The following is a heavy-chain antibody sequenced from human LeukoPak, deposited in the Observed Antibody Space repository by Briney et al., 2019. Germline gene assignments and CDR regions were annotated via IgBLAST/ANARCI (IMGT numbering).Heavy chain of an antibody. V-gene: IGHV3-7*03. CDR1: GFTFSSYW. CDR2: IKYDGSEG. J-gene: IGHJ4*02. CDR3: AATRVCGGVLLRPNCLYFED. Sequence: PGGSLRLSCVASGFTFSSYWMTWVRQAPGKGLEWVASIKYDGSEGHHVDSVKGRFTISRDNAKNSLFLQMNSLRVEDTAVYYCAATRVCGGVLLRPNCLYFEDWGQGTLVTVSS. D-gene: IGHD3-10*01.